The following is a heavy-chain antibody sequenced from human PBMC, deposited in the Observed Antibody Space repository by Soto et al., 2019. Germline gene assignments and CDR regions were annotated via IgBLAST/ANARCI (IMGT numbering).Heavy chain of an antibody. J-gene: IGHJ3*02. V-gene: IGHV3-74*01. CDR1: GFTFSSYW. Sequence: GSLRLSFAASGFTFSSYWMHWVRQAPGKVLVWVSRINSDGSSTSYADSVKGRFTISRDNAKNTLYLQMNSLRAEDTAVYYCARGAVTNNAEIWGQGTMVTVSS. CDR3: ARGAVTNNAEI. D-gene: IGHD4-17*01. CDR2: INSDGSST.